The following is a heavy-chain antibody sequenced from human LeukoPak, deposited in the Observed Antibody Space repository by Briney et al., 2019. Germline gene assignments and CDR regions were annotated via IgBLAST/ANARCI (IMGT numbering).Heavy chain of an antibody. CDR3: ARDSAIVGALFDY. D-gene: IGHD1-26*01. CDR2: INPNSGGT. Sequence: ASVKVSCKASGYTFTGYYMHWVRQAPGQGLEWMGWINPNSGGTNYAQKFQGRVTMTRDTSISTAYMELSRLRSDDTAVYYCARDSAIVGALFDYWGQGTLFTVSS. J-gene: IGHJ4*02. CDR1: GYTFTGYY. V-gene: IGHV1-2*02.